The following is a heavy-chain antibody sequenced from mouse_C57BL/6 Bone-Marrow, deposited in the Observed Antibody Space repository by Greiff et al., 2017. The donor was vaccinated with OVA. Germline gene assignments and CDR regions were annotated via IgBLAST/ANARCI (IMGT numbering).Heavy chain of an antibody. CDR2: IYPSDSET. V-gene: IGHV1-61*01. J-gene: IGHJ3*01. CDR3: ARSLSAWFAY. CDR1: GYTFTSYW. Sequence: QVQLQQPGAELVRPGSSVKLSCKASGYTFTSYWMDWVKQRPGQGLEWIGNIYPSDSETHYNQKFKDKATLTVAKSSSTAYMQLSSLTSEDSAVYYCARSLSAWFAYWGQGTLVTVSA.